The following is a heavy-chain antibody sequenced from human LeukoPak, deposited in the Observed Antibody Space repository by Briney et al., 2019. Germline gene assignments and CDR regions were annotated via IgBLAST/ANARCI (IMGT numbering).Heavy chain of an antibody. CDR1: GGSISSGSYY. Sequence: SQTLSLTCTVSGGSISSGSYYWSWIRQPAGKGLEWIGRIYTSGSTNYNPSLKSRVTISVDTSKNQFSLKLSSVTAADTAVYYCARVVGSGWEFDYWGQRTLVTVSS. CDR3: ARVVGSGWEFDY. J-gene: IGHJ4*02. V-gene: IGHV4-61*02. CDR2: IYTSGST. D-gene: IGHD6-19*01.